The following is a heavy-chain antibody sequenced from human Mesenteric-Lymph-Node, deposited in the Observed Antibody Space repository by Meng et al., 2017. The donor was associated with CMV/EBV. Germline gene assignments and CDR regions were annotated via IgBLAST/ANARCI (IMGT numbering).Heavy chain of an antibody. CDR2: INQDGSEK. Sequence: GESLKISCAASGFIFSDYAMHWVRQAPGKGLEWVANINQDGSEKYYVDSVKGRFTISRDNAKNSLDLQMNSLRDEDAAVYYCGRGGQSSSRSSLPNWGQGTLVTVSS. J-gene: IGHJ4*02. D-gene: IGHD6-13*01. CDR3: GRGGQSSSRSSLPN. V-gene: IGHV3-7*01. CDR1: GFIFSDYA.